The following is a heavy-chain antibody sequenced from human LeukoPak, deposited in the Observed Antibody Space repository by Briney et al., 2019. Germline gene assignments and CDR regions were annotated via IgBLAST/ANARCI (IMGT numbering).Heavy chain of an antibody. J-gene: IGHJ6*03. D-gene: IGHD3-10*01. V-gene: IGHV1-18*01. CDR3: AKNYYGSGSYYSYYYYMDV. CDR1: GYTFTSYG. CDR2: IGAYNGNT. Sequence: ASVKVSCKASGYTFTSYGISWVRQAPGQGLEWMGWIGAYNGNTNYAQKLQGRVTMTTDTSTSTAYMELRSLRSDDTAVYYCAKNYYGSGSYYSYYYYMDVWGKGTTVTISS.